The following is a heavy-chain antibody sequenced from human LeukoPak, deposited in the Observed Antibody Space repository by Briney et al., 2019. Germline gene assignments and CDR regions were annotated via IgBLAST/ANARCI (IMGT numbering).Heavy chain of an antibody. CDR2: IKQDGSER. Sequence: GGSLRLSCAASGFTFSSYAMSWVRQAPGKGLEWVANIKQDGSERYYVDSVKGRFTISRDNAKKSLYLQMNSLRAEDTAVYYCARSFGVVIMGYYYYGMDVWGQGTTVTVSS. CDR3: ARSFGVVIMGYYYYGMDV. J-gene: IGHJ6*02. CDR1: GFTFSSYA. D-gene: IGHD3-3*01. V-gene: IGHV3-7*01.